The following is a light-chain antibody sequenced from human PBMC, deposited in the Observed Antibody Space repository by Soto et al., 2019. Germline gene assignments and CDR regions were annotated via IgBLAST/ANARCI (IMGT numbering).Light chain of an antibody. CDR3: QQYGDLPT. CDR2: DAS. CDR1: QDISNH. Sequence: DIQMTQSPSSLSASVGDRVTITCQASQDISNHLNWYQQKPGEAPKLLIYDASNLETGVPSRFSGSGSGTDFTFTISSLQPEYIATFYCQQYGDLPTFGQGTKVEIK. J-gene: IGKJ1*01. V-gene: IGKV1-33*01.